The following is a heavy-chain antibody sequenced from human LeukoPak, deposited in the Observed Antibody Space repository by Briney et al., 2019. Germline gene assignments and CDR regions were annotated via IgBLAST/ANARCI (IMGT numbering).Heavy chain of an antibody. D-gene: IGHD3-10*01. J-gene: IGHJ6*03. CDR2: IYTSGST. CDR3: AREGGVLWFGELYYYMDV. CDR1: GGSISSYY. V-gene: IGHV4-4*07. Sequence: SETLSLTCTVSGGSISSYYWSWIRQPAGKGLEWIGRIYTSGSTNYNPSLKSRVTISVDTSKNQFSLQLSSVTAADTAVYYCAREGGVLWFGELYYYMDVWGKGTTVTISS.